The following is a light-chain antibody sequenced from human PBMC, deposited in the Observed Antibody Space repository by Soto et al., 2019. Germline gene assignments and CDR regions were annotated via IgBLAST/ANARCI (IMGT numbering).Light chain of an antibody. Sequence: QSVLTQPPSVSGAPGQRVTISCTGRSSNIGAGYDVHWYQQLPGTAPKLLISGNSNRPSGVPDRFSGSKSGTSASLAITGLQAKDEADYYCQSYDSSLSGYVFGTGTRSPS. CDR3: QSYDSSLSGYV. CDR2: GNS. J-gene: IGLJ1*01. CDR1: SSNIGAGYD. V-gene: IGLV1-40*01.